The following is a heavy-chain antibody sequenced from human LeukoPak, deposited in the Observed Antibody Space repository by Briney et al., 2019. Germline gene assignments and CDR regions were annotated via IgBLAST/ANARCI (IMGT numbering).Heavy chain of an antibody. CDR3: ARRVGATINWFDP. CDR2: ISSSSRYI. D-gene: IGHD1-26*01. CDR1: GFTFSSYS. J-gene: IGHJ5*02. Sequence: PGGSLRLSCAASGFTFSSYSMNWVRQAPGKGLEWVSSISSSSRYIYYADSGKGRFTISRDNAKNSLYLQMNSLRAEDTAVYYCARRVGATINWFDPWGQGTLVTVSS. V-gene: IGHV3-21*01.